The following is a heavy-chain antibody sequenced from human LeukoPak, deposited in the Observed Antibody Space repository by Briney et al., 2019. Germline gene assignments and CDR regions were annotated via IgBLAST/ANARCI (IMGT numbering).Heavy chain of an antibody. D-gene: IGHD6-13*01. Sequence: SETLSLTCTVSGGSMTSYYWSWIRQPPGKGLEWIGYIYYSGNTNYNPSLKSRFTISVDTSKNQFSLRLTSVTAADTAVYYCARLARVAAAGSYPYHSLDVWGQGTTVTVSS. V-gene: IGHV4-59*08. CDR1: GGSMTSYY. J-gene: IGHJ6*02. CDR3: ARLARVAAAGSYPYHSLDV. CDR2: IYYSGNT.